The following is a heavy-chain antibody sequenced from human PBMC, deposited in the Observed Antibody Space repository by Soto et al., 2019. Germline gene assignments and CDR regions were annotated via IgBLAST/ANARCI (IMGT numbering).Heavy chain of an antibody. CDR3: ARSYTIFGVVIRDYWFDP. V-gene: IGHV4-4*07. CDR2: IYTSGST. CDR1: GGSISSYY. Sequence: PSETLSLTCTVSGGSISSYYWSWIRQPAGKGLEWIGRIYTSGSTNYNPSLKSRVTMSADTSKNQFSLKLSSVTAADTAVYYCARSYTIFGVVIRDYWFDPWGQGTLVTVSS. D-gene: IGHD3-3*01. J-gene: IGHJ5*02.